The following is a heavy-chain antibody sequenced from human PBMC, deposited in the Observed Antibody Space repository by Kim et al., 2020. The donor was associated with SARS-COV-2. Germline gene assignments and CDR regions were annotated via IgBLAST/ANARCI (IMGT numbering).Heavy chain of an antibody. CDR1: GFTFSSYA. CDR2: VSGSGGSI. V-gene: IGHV3-23*01. J-gene: IGHJ4*02. Sequence: GGSLRLSCAASGFTFSSYAMRWVRQAPGKGLEWVSIVSGSGGSIYYADSVKGRFTISRDNSKNTLYLQMNSLRAEDTAVYYCAKGDCSSSSCYTTDYWGQGTLVTVSS. CDR3: AKGDCSSSSCYTTDY. D-gene: IGHD2-2*02.